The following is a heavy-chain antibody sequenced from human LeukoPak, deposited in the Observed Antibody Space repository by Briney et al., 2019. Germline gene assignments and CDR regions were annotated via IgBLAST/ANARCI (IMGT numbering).Heavy chain of an antibody. D-gene: IGHD2/OR15-2a*01. Sequence: PGGSLRLSCAASGFTFSSYSMNWVRQAPGKGLEWVSSITRSNYIYYADSVKGRFTISRDNAKNSLYLQMNSLRAEDTAVYYCASSADFYGPPGNNWFDPWGQGTLVTVSS. V-gene: IGHV3-21*01. CDR3: ASSADFYGPPGNNWFDP. CDR1: GFTFSSYS. J-gene: IGHJ5*02. CDR2: ITRSNYI.